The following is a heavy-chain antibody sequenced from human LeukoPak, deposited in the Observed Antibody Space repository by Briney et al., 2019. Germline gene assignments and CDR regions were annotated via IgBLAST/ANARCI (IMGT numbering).Heavy chain of an antibody. Sequence: ASVKVSCKASGGTFSSYAISWVRQAPGQGLEWMGGIIPIFGTANYAQKFQGRVTITADESTSTAYMELCSLRSEDTAVYYCAITYYYDSTTLYNWFDPWGQGTLVTVSS. CDR3: AITYYYDSTTLYNWFDP. J-gene: IGHJ5*02. V-gene: IGHV1-69*13. CDR1: GGTFSSYA. CDR2: IIPIFGTA. D-gene: IGHD3-22*01.